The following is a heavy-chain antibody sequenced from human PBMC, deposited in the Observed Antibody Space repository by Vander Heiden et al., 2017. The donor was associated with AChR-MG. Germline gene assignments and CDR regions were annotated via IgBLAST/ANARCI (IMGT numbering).Heavy chain of an antibody. V-gene: IGHV4-61*02. Sequence: QVQLQESGPGLVKPSQTLSLTCTVSGGSISSGSYYWSWIRQPAGKGLEWIVRIYTSGSTNYNPSLKSRVTISVDTSKNQFSLKLSSVTAADTAVYYCARDGDRYSNLYYYGMDVWGQGTTVTVSS. CDR2: IYTSGST. CDR3: ARDGDRYSNLYYYGMDV. CDR1: GGSISSGSYY. D-gene: IGHD2-15*01. J-gene: IGHJ6*02.